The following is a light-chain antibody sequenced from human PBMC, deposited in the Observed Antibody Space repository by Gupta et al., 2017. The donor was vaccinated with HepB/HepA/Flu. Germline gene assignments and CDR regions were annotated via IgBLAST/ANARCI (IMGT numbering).Light chain of an antibody. CDR1: SSDVGTYNL. CDR2: EVN. V-gene: IGLV2-23*02. CDR3: CSYAGGSTGV. Sequence: QSALTQPASVSGSPGQSITISCTGTSSDVGTYNLVSWYQQHPGKAPKLMIYEVNKWPSGFSNRFSGSKSGNTASLTISGLQAEDEADYYCCSYAGGSTGVFGGGTKLTVL. J-gene: IGLJ2*01.